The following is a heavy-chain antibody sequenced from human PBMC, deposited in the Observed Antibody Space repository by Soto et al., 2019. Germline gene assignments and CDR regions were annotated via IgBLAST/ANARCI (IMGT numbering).Heavy chain of an antibody. J-gene: IGHJ3*02. CDR2: ISYDGSNK. CDR3: AKGGRLRFWTDDAFDI. V-gene: IGHV3-30*18. D-gene: IGHD5-12*01. Sequence: GESLKISCAASGFTFSSYGMHWVRQAPGKGLEWVAVISYDGSNKYYADSVKGRFTISRDNSKNTLYPQMNSLRAEDTAVYYCAKGGRLRFWTDDAFDIWGQGTMVTVSS. CDR1: GFTFSSYG.